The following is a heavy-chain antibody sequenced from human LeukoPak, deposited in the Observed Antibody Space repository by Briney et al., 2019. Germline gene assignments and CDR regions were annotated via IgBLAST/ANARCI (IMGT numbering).Heavy chain of an antibody. J-gene: IGHJ4*02. V-gene: IGHV3-23*01. D-gene: IGHD6-19*01. CDR2: VSGAGVNT. CDR3: AKGGGSGWSD. CDR1: GFTFSTYA. Sequence: GGSLRLSCSASGFTFSTYAMSWVRQAPGKGLEWVATVSGAGVNTYYADSVKGRFTVSRDNSKNTYLQMNNLRVGDTAVYFCAKGGGSGWSDWGQGTLVTVSS.